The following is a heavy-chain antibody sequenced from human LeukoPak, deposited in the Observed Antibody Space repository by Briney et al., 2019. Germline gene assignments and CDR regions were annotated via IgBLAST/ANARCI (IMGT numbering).Heavy chain of an antibody. CDR2: INQDESKK. D-gene: IGHD2-2*01. J-gene: IGHJ4*02. CDR1: GFTFSNDW. V-gene: IGHV3-7*01. CDR3: ARDHAYRADY. Sequence: GGSLRLSCAASGFTFSNDWMCWVRQAPGKGLEWVANINQDESKKYYADSVKGRFTISRDNAKNSLYLQMSSLTAEDTAIYYCARDHAYRADYWGQGALVTVSS.